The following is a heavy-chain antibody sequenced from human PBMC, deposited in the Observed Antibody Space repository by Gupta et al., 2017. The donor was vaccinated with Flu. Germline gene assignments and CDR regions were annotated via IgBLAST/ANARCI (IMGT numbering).Heavy chain of an antibody. V-gene: IGHV3-23*01. CDR2: ITDSGGST. CDR1: GFTFGNYA. J-gene: IGHJ4*02. Sequence: EVQLLEWGGGLVQPGGSLRLSCVASGFTFGNYAMGWVRQAPGKGLEWVSAITDSGGSTYYVDSVKGRFTISRDNSKNTLYVQMDSLRVDDTAVYYCAKDPRGYAFEYWGQGTLVTVSS. CDR3: AKDPRGYAFEY. D-gene: IGHD6-25*01.